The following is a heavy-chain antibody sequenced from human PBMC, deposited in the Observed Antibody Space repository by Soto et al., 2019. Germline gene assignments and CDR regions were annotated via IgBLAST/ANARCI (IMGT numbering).Heavy chain of an antibody. J-gene: IGHJ3*02. CDR3: GRDFDILTGFSKDVFDI. D-gene: IGHD3-9*01. CDR1: GFTFSSYS. V-gene: IGHV3-21*01. Sequence: GGSLRLSCAASGFTFSSYSMNWVRQAPGKGLEWVSSISSSSSYIYYADSVKGRFTISRDNAKNSLYLQMNSLRAEDTAVYYCGRDFDILTGFSKDVFDIWGKGKMVTVSS. CDR2: ISSSSSYI.